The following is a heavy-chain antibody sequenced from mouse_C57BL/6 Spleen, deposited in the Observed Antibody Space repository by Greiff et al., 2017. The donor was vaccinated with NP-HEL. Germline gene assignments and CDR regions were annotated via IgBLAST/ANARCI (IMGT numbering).Heavy chain of an antibody. Sequence: QVQLQQPGTELVKPGASVKLSCKASGYTFTSYWMHWVKQRPGQGLEWIGNINPSNGGTTYNEKFKSKATLTVDKSSSTAYMQLSSLPSEDSAVYYCARTGTLRYAMDYWGQGTSVTVAS. CDR2: INPSNGGT. CDR1: GYTFTSYW. D-gene: IGHD1-1*01. J-gene: IGHJ4*01. V-gene: IGHV1-53*01. CDR3: ARTGTLRYAMDY.